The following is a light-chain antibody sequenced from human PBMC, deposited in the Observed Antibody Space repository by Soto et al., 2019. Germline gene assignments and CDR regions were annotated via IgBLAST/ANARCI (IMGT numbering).Light chain of an antibody. Sequence: EIVMTQSPATLSVSPGERATLSCRASQSVSILLAWYQQKPGQAPRLLISGASSRATGIPARFSGSGSGTDFNLNISRVEPEDSAVYYCHHYGSSMWSFGQGTKVDIK. CDR3: HHYGSSMWS. CDR2: GAS. CDR1: QSVSIL. J-gene: IGKJ1*01. V-gene: IGKV3-20*01.